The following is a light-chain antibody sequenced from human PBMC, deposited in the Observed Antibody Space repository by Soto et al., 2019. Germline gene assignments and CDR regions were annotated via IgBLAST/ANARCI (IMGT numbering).Light chain of an antibody. Sequence: DIQMTQSPSTLSASIGDRVTITCRASEDINDWLAWYQQKPGNAPKFLIYDASTLQSGVPSRFSGSGSGTEFTLTISSLQPDDSATYYCKQYKSRRKCGQGTTGAIK. J-gene: IGKJ1*01. CDR1: EDINDW. CDR2: DAS. V-gene: IGKV1-5*01. CDR3: KQYKSRRK.